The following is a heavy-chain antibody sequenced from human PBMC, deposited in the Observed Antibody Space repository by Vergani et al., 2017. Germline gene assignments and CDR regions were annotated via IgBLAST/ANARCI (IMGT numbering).Heavy chain of an antibody. CDR2: INAGNGNT. CDR3: ARPSSYCSSTSCYKGYFDY. Sequence: QVQLVESGGGVVQPGRSLRLSCAASGFTFSSYAMHWVRQAPGQRLEWMGWINAGNGNTKYSQKFQGRVTITRDTSASTAYMELSSLRSEDTAVYYCARPSSYCSSTSCYKGYFDYWGQGTLVTVSS. D-gene: IGHD2-2*02. CDR1: GFTFSSYA. V-gene: IGHV1-3*01. J-gene: IGHJ4*02.